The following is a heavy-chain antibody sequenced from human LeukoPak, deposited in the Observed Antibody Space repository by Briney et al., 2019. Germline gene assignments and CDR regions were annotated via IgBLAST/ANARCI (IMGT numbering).Heavy chain of an antibody. D-gene: IGHD3-10*01. J-gene: IGHJ4*02. V-gene: IGHV3-30-3*01. CDR3: ARARGFLHPFDY. Sequence: GGSLRLSCAASGFTFSSYAMHWARRAPGKGLEWVAVISYDGSNKYYADSVRGRFTISRDNSKNTLYLQMNSLRAEDTAVYYCARARGFLHPFDYWGQGTLVTVSS. CDR2: ISYDGSNK. CDR1: GFTFSSYA.